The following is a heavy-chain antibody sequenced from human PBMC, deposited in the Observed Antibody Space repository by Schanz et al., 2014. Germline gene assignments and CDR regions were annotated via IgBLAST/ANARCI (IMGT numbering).Heavy chain of an antibody. D-gene: IGHD2-2*01. V-gene: IGHV1-2*02. J-gene: IGHJ6*02. CDR2: INPNSGGT. CDR1: GYSFTGYY. CDR3: ARGYCSRTSCFQNYYYGMDV. Sequence: QVQLVQSGVEVKKPGASVKVSCKASGYSFTGYYMHWVRQAPGQGLEWMGWINPNSGGTNSAQKLQGRVTLTTDTSTSTAYMELRSLRSDDTAVYYCARGYCSRTSCFQNYYYGMDVWGQGTTVTVSS.